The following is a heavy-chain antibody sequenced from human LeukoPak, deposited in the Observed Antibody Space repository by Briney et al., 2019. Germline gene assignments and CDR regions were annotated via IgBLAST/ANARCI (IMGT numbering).Heavy chain of an antibody. D-gene: IGHD5-24*01. CDR1: GFTFSSYW. V-gene: IGHV3-74*01. J-gene: IGHJ4*02. CDR3: ASRWRWLQY. Sequence: PGGSLRLSCAASGFTFSSYWMHWVRQAPGKGLVWVSRINSDGSSTSHADSVKGRFTISRDNAKNSLYLQMNSLRAEDTAVYYCASRWRWLQYWGQGTLVTVSS. CDR2: INSDGSST.